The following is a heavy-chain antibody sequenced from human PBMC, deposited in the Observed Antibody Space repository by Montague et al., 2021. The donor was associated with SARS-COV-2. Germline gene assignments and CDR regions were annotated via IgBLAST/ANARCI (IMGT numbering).Heavy chain of an antibody. CDR2: IYSGGST. CDR1: GFTVSSNY. CDR3: ARDRHWTNTYYDILTGYQYYYYGMDV. J-gene: IGHJ6*02. V-gene: IGHV3-66*01. Sequence: SLRLSCAASGFTVSSNYMSWVRQAPGKGLEWVSVIYSGGSTYYADSVTGRFTISRDNSKNTLYLQMNSLRAEDTAVYYCARDRHWTNTYYDILTGYQYYYYGMDVWGQGTTVTVSS. D-gene: IGHD3-9*01.